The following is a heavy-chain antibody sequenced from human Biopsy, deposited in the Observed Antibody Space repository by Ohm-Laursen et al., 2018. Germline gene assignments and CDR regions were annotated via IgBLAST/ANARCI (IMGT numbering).Heavy chain of an antibody. CDR2: ISYTGYT. J-gene: IGHJ4*02. CDR3: ARGSNDFGGLYFPR. D-gene: IGHD4-23*01. Sequence: SETLSLTCTVSGGSFPGHYWSWIRQPPGEGLEWVGHISYTGYTSYNASLKSRVTISVDTSRNHFSLRLSSLTAADTAVYYCARGSNDFGGLYFPRWGQGTLLTISS. CDR1: GGSFPGHY. V-gene: IGHV4-59*11.